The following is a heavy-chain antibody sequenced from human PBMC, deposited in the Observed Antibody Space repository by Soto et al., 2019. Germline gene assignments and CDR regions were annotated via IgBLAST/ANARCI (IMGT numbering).Heavy chain of an antibody. CDR1: GYTFTSYD. J-gene: IGHJ4*02. CDR2: MNPNSGNT. V-gene: IGHV1-8*01. Sequence: QVQLVQSGAEVKKPGASVKVSCKSSGYTFTSYDINWVRQATGQGLEWMGWMNPNSGNTGYAQKFQGRVTMTRNTSISTAYMELSSLRSEDTAVYYCAISIAVAGTRDYWGQGTLVTVSS. D-gene: IGHD6-19*01. CDR3: AISIAVAGTRDY.